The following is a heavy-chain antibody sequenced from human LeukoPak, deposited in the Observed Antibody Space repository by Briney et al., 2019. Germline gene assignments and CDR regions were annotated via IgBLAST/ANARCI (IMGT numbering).Heavy chain of an antibody. CDR3: ARHRLTSGSYYY. Sequence: SETLSLTCTVSGGSISSSSYYWGWIRQPPGKGLEWIGEINHSGSTNYNPSLKSRVTISVDTSKNQFSLKLSSVTAADTAVYYCARHRLTSGSYYYWGQGTLVTVSS. CDR2: INHSGST. CDR1: GGSISSSSYY. D-gene: IGHD1-26*01. V-gene: IGHV4-39*01. J-gene: IGHJ4*02.